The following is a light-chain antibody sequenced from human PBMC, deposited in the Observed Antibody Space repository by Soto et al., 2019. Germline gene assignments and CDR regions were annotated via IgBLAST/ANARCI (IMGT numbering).Light chain of an antibody. CDR2: GAS. CDR3: QQYSIWRT. Sequence: EIMLTQSPGTLSLSPGERATLSCRASQSVYSSYLAWYQQKPGQPPRLLIYGASTRATGIPARFSGSGAGTEFTLTISGLQSEDFAVYYCQQYSIWRTFGQGTKVDIK. J-gene: IGKJ1*01. CDR1: QSVYSSY. V-gene: IGKV3-15*01.